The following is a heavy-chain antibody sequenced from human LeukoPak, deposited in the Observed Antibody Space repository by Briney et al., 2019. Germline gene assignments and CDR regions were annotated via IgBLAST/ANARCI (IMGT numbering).Heavy chain of an antibody. Sequence: ASVKVSCKASGYTFTSYDINWVRQDTGQGLEWMGWMNPNSGNTGYAQKFQGRVTMTRNTSISTAYMELSSLRSEDTAVYYCARIRYSGSYENYWGQGTLVTVSS. D-gene: IGHD1-26*01. V-gene: IGHV1-8*01. CDR1: GYTFTSYD. CDR3: ARIRYSGSYENY. CDR2: MNPNSGNT. J-gene: IGHJ4*02.